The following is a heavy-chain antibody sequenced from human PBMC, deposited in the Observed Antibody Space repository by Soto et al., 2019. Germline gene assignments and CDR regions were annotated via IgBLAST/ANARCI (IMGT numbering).Heavy chain of an antibody. V-gene: IGHV1-69*13. D-gene: IGHD3-10*01. CDR1: GGTLRSYA. Sequence: SVKVSCKASGGTLRSYAISWVRQAPGQGLEWMGGIIVVVGTANYAQKFQGRVTITADESTSTAYMELSGLRAEDTAVYYCASEVFGSGTYYSPVNGLDVWGQGTTVTVSS. CDR3: ASEVFGSGTYYSPVNGLDV. J-gene: IGHJ6*02. CDR2: IIVVVGTA.